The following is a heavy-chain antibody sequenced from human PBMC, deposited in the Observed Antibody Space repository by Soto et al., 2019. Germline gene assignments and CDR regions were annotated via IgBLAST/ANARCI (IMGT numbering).Heavy chain of an antibody. Sequence: QVQLQESGPGLVKPSGTLSLTCAVSGASISNNNWWSWVRQSPGKGLEWIGEIHHSGSTNYNPSLKSRVTISVDKSKNEFSLNLGSVTAADTAVYYCLRGPTSGWNAWGQGTLVTVSS. CDR2: IHHSGST. CDR3: LRGPTSGWNA. J-gene: IGHJ5*02. CDR1: GASISNNNW. V-gene: IGHV4-4*02. D-gene: IGHD6-19*01.